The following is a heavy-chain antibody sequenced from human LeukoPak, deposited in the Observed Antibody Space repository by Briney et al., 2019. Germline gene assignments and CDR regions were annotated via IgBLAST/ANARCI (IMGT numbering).Heavy chain of an antibody. J-gene: IGHJ3*02. CDR1: GGSFSGYY. V-gene: IGHV4-34*01. CDR2: INHSGST. D-gene: IGHD6-13*01. CDR3: ARVRSKTFDI. Sequence: ETSETLSLTCAVYGGSFSGYYWSWIRQPPGKGLEWIGEINHSGSTNYNPSLKSRVTISVDTSKNQFSLKLRSVTAADTAVYYCARVRSKTFDIWGQGTMVTVSS.